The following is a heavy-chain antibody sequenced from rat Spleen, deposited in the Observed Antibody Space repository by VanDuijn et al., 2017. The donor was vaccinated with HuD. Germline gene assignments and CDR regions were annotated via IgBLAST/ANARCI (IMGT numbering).Heavy chain of an antibody. CDR2: ISTSGSRT. J-gene: IGHJ2*01. Sequence: EVQLVESDGGLVQPGRSLKLSCAASGFTFSNYYMAWVRQAPKKGLEWVATISTSGSRTYYPDSVKGRFTISRDNAKSTLYLQMESLRSEDTATYYCARLNYYYDGSYYYYFDYWGQGVMVTVSS. D-gene: IGHD1-12*02. V-gene: IGHV5-25*01. CDR3: ARLNYYYDGSYYYYFDY. CDR1: GFTFSNYY.